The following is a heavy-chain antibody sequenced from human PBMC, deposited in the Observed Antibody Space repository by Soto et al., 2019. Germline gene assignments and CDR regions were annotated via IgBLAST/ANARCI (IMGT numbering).Heavy chain of an antibody. J-gene: IGHJ6*02. Sequence: SETLSLTCTVSGGSISSYYWSWIRQPPGKGLEWIGYIYYSGSTNYNPSLKSRVTISVDTSKNQFSLKLSSVTAADTAVYYCARGTYSYDRSGYGPYGMDVWGQGTTVTVSS. V-gene: IGHV4-59*01. CDR2: IYYSGST. CDR1: GGSISSYY. CDR3: ARGTYSYDRSGYGPYGMDV. D-gene: IGHD3-22*01.